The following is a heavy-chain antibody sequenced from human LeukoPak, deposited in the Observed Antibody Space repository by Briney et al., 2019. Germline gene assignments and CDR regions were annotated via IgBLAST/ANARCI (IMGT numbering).Heavy chain of an antibody. CDR2: ILYDGSNK. CDR3: AREQVVVPAATTTHAFDI. Sequence: PGGSLRLSCAASGFAFSNYAITWVRRAPGKGLEWVAVILYDGSNKYYADSVKGRFTISRDNSKNTLYLQMNSLRAEDTAVYYCAREQVVVPAATTTHAFDIWGQGTMVTVSS. J-gene: IGHJ3*02. CDR1: GFAFSNYA. D-gene: IGHD2-2*01. V-gene: IGHV3-30-3*01.